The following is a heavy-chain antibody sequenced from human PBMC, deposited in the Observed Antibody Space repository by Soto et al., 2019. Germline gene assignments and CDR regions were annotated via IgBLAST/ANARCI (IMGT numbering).Heavy chain of an antibody. J-gene: IGHJ5*02. Sequence: QVQLQESGPGLVKPSQTLSLTCTVSGDSMGSGDYYWTWIRQPPGKGLEWIGYSYYIGTTFYNQSLDSRVNISIDTSKIPFSLRLTSVTAADTAVYYCSRGSTYYGFLTWGQGTLVTVSS. CDR3: SRGSTYYGFLT. V-gene: IGHV4-30-4*01. CDR2: SYYIGTT. D-gene: IGHD3-10*01. CDR1: GDSMGSGDYY.